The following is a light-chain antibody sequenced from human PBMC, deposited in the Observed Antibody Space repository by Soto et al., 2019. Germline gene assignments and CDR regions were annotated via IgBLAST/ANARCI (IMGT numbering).Light chain of an antibody. J-gene: IGKJ4*01. V-gene: IGKV3-11*01. CDR2: DAS. CDR1: QRVGSV. CDR3: QQRNIPLT. Sequence: EIVLTQSPDTLSLSPGERATLSCRASQRVGSVLAWYQQKPGQAPRLVIYDASKRATGIPARFSGSGSGTDLTLTINSLETEDFEVYYCQQRNIPLTFGGGTKVDIK.